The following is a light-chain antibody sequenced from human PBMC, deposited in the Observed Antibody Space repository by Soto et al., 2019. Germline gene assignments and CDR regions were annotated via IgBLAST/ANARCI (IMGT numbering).Light chain of an antibody. Sequence: DIQMTQSPATLSASVGDRVTITCRASQSLSGWLAWYQQKPGKAPKLLIYDASSLESGVPSRFSGSGSGTEFALTISSLQPDDFATYYGQQYNSYPWTFGQGTKVEIK. CDR2: DAS. CDR1: QSLSGW. CDR3: QQYNSYPWT. J-gene: IGKJ1*01. V-gene: IGKV1-5*01.